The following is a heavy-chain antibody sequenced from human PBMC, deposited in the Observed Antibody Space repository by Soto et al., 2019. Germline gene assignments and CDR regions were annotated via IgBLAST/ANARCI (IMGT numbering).Heavy chain of an antibody. V-gene: IGHV3-23*01. CDR1: EFTFSSYA. J-gene: IGHJ4*02. CDR3: ARDRSYYDSSGSYSPPY. Sequence: EVQLLESGGGLVQPGGSLRLFCAASEFTFSSYAMNWVRQAPGKGLEWVSAISGSAATTHFADSVKGRFTISRDNSKNTLYLQMNSLRAEDTAVYYCARDRSYYDSSGSYSPPYWGQGTLVTVSS. D-gene: IGHD3-22*01. CDR2: ISGSAATT.